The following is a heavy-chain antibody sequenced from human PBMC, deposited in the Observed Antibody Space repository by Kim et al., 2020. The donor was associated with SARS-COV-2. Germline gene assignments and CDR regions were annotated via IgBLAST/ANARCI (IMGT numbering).Heavy chain of an antibody. CDR1: GGSFSGYY. D-gene: IGHD6-19*01. CDR3: ARKGYSYPGVRLHPTQAGWVGWFDP. V-gene: IGHV4-34*01. J-gene: IGHJ5*02. CDR2: INHSGST. Sequence: SETLSLTCAVYGGSFSGYYWSWIRQPPGKGLEWIGEINHSGSTNYNPSLKSRVTISVATSKNQFSLKLSSVTAADTAVYYCARKGYSYPGVRLHPTQAGWVGWFDPWGQGTLVTVSS.